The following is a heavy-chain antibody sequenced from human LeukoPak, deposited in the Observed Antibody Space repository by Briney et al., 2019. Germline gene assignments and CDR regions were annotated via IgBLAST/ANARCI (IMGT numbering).Heavy chain of an antibody. J-gene: IGHJ6*02. D-gene: IGHD6-13*01. Sequence: GGSLRLSCAASGFTFSSYSMNWVRQAPGKGLEWVSSISSSSSYIYYADSVKGRFTISRDNAKNSLYLQINSLRPEDTAFYYCTKAAGRYYHYGMDVWGQGTTVTVSS. CDR3: TKAAGRYYHYGMDV. V-gene: IGHV3-21*04. CDR2: ISSSSSYI. CDR1: GFTFSSYS.